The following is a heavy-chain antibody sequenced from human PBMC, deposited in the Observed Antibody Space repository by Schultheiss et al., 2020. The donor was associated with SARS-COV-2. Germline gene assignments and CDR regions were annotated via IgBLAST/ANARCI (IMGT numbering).Heavy chain of an antibody. J-gene: IGHJ6*02. CDR1: GFTFSSYG. CDR3: ARGIAARGYYYYGMDV. D-gene: IGHD6-6*01. CDR2: IWYDGSNK. Sequence: AGSLRLSCAASGFTFSSYGMHWVRQALGKGLEWVAVIWYDGSNKYYADSVKGRFTISRDNSKNTLYVQINSLRAEDTAVYYCARGIAARGYYYYGMDVWGQGTTVTVSS. V-gene: IGHV3-33*01.